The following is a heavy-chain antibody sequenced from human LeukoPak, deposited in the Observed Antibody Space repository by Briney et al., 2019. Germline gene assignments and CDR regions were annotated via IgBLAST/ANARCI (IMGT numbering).Heavy chain of an antibody. J-gene: IGHJ5*02. V-gene: IGHV4-39*07. D-gene: IGHD3-10*01. CDR1: GGSISSSSYY. CDR2: IYYSGST. Sequence: ASETLSLTCTVSGGSISSSSYYWGWIRQPPGKGLEWIGSIYYSGSTYYNPSLKSRVTISVDTSKNQFSLQLNSVTPEDTAVYYCARDLSFITMVRGVTDNWFDPWGQGTLVTVSS. CDR3: ARDLSFITMVRGVTDNWFDP.